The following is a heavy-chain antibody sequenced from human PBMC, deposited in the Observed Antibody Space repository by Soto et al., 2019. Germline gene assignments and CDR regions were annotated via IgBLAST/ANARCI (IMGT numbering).Heavy chain of an antibody. CDR2: ISGSGGST. Sequence: EVQLLESGGGLVQPGGSLRLSCAASGFTFSSYAMSWVRQAPGKGLEWVSAISGSGGSTYYADSVKGRFTISRDNSKNTLYLQMNSLRAEDTAVYYCAKGQSSGSYYRHYYYGMDVWGQGTTVTVSS. CDR3: AKGQSSGSYYRHYYYGMDV. CDR1: GFTFSSYA. V-gene: IGHV3-23*01. D-gene: IGHD1-26*01. J-gene: IGHJ6*02.